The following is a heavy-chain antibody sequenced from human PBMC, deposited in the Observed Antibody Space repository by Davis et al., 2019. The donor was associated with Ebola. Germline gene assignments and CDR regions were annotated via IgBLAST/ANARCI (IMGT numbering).Heavy chain of an antibody. Sequence: GESLKISCAASGFTFSSYSMNWVRQAPGKGLEWVSSISSSSSYIYYADSVKGRFTISRDNSKNTLYLQINSLKSEDTAVYYCAKEGVVIAVSPSYGMDVWGQGTTVTVSS. CDR1: GFTFSSYS. J-gene: IGHJ6*02. CDR3: AKEGVVIAVSPSYGMDV. CDR2: ISSSSSYI. V-gene: IGHV3-21*01. D-gene: IGHD2-21*01.